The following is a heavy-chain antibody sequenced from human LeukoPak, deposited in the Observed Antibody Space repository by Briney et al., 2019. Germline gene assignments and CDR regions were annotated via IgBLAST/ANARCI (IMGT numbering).Heavy chain of an antibody. Sequence: SETLSLTCTVSSGSISGLYWSWIRQPPGKGLEWIGQIYYSGDTRYNPSLKSRVIMSVDTSKNQFSLRLSSVTAADTALYYCARHGTGLKALNIWGQGTMVTVSS. CDR2: IYYSGDT. J-gene: IGHJ3*02. D-gene: IGHD1-14*01. CDR3: ARHGTGLKALNI. V-gene: IGHV4-59*08. CDR1: SGSISGLY.